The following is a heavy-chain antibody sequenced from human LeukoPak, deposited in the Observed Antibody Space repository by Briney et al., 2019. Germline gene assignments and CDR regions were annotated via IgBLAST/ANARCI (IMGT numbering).Heavy chain of an antibody. D-gene: IGHD3-16*01. V-gene: IGHV4-34*01. J-gene: IGHJ5*02. Sequence: SETLSLTCGVHGGSFSGYYWSWIRQSPGKGLEWIGEINHGGSTNYNPSLKSRVTISVDTSKNQFSLKLSSATAADTAVYYCAALGVRFPWGQGTLVTVSS. CDR2: INHGGST. CDR3: AALGVRFP. CDR1: GGSFSGYY.